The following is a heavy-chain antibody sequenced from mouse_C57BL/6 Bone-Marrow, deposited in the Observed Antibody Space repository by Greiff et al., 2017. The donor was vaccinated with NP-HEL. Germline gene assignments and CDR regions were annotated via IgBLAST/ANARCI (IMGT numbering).Heavy chain of an antibody. V-gene: IGHV1-78*01. J-gene: IGHJ2*01. D-gene: IGHD1-1*01. CDR1: GYTFTDHT. CDR3: ARSGLYYYGYYFDY. CDR2: IYPRDGST. Sequence: LEESDAELVKPGASVKISCKVSGYTFTDHTIHWMKQRPEQGLEWIGYIYPRDGSTKYNEKFKGKATLTADKSSSTAYMQLNSLTSDDSAVYFCARSGLYYYGYYFDYWGQGTTLTVSS.